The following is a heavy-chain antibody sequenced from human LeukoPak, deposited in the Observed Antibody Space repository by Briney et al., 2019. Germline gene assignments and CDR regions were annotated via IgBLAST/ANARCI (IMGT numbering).Heavy chain of an antibody. Sequence: PGRSLRLSCAASGFSFNTYSMHWVRQAPGRGLEWVAFISSDGGEKYYADSLKGRFTISRDNSKNKLYLQMNSLRTEDTAMYYCARDASGDYYMDVWGKGITVTVSS. CDR2: ISSDGGEK. D-gene: IGHD1-26*01. CDR3: ARDASGDYYMDV. V-gene: IGHV3-30*04. J-gene: IGHJ6*03. CDR1: GFSFNTYS.